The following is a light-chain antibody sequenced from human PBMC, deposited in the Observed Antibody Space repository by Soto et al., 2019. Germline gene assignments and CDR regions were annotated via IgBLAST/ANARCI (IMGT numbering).Light chain of an antibody. CDR2: VAS. CDR3: QQFNDYPFT. J-gene: IGKJ3*01. V-gene: IGKV1D-13*01. Sequence: AIQLTQSPSSLSASVGDRVTITCRASQGIGDAIAWYQQKPGRPPKLLIYVASRLESGVPSRFSGSGSGTDFTLAISSLQPEDFPTYHGQQFNDYPFTFGPGTRVDIK. CDR1: QGIGDA.